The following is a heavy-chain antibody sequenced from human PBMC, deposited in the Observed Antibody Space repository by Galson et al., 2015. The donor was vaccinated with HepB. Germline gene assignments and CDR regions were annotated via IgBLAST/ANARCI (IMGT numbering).Heavy chain of an antibody. J-gene: IGHJ4*02. D-gene: IGHD3-22*01. CDR2: ISSSSSYI. CDR1: GFTFSSYS. CDR3: ARADYYDSSGYYAGFDY. V-gene: IGHV3-21*01. Sequence: SLRLSCAASGFTFSSYSMNWVRQAPGKGLEWVSSISSSSSYIYYADSVKGRFTISRDNAKNSLYLQMNSLRAEDTAVYYCARADYYDSSGYYAGFDYWGQGTLVTVSS.